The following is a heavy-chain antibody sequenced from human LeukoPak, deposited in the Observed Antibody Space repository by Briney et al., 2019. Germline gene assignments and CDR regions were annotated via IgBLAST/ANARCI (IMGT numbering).Heavy chain of an antibody. Sequence: SGPALVNPTQTLRLTCTFSGFSLSAPSMGVTWIRQPPGKALEWLARIDWDDDKYYSPSLKTRLTISKDTSRNQVVLTMTNMDPVDTAMYYCARYRSGSSEYGVDVWGPGATVNVSS. D-gene: IGHD3-10*01. J-gene: IGHJ6*02. V-gene: IGHV2-70*11. CDR2: IDWDDDK. CDR3: ARYRSGSSEYGVDV. CDR1: GFSLSAPSMG.